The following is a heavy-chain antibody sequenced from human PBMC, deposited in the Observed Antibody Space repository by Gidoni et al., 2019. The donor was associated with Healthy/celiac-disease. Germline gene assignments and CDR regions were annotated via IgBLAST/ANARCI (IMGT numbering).Heavy chain of an antibody. Sequence: QVQLVESGGGVVQPGRSLRLSCAASGFTFSSYGVHWVRQAPGNGMGWVAVIWYDGSNKYYADSVKGRFTISRDNSKNTLYLQMNSLRAEDTAVYYCARDEPLEMATPRGDAFDIWGQGTMVTVSS. V-gene: IGHV3-33*01. CDR3: ARDEPLEMATPRGDAFDI. CDR2: IWYDGSNK. J-gene: IGHJ3*02. CDR1: GFTFSSYG. D-gene: IGHD5-12*01.